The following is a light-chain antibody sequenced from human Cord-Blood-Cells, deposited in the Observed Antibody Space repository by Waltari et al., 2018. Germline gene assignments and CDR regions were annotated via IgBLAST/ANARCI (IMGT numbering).Light chain of an antibody. CDR2: AAS. J-gene: IGKJ1*01. Sequence: DIRMTKSPSSLFASVGDRVTITCRARQSIRSYLKWYQQKQGKAPKLLIYAASSLQSGVPSSFNGSGSGTDFTLTISSLQPEDFATYYCQQSYSSPCTFGQGTKVDSK. CDR3: QQSYSSPCT. CDR1: QSIRSY. V-gene: IGKV1-39*01.